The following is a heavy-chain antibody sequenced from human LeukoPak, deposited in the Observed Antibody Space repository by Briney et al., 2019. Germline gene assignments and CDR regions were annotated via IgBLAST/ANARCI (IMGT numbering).Heavy chain of an antibody. CDR1: GYTFTGYY. J-gene: IGHJ6*03. CDR3: ARDSAGSRRTTYYDFWSGYYTGLYYYYYMDV. Sequence: ASVKVSCKASGYTFTGYYMHWVRQAPGQGLEWMGWINPNSGGTNYAQKFQGRVTMARDTSISTAYMELSRLRSDDTAVYYCARDSAGSRRTTYYDFWSGYYTGLYYYYYMDVWGKGTTVTVSS. D-gene: IGHD3-3*01. V-gene: IGHV1-2*02. CDR2: INPNSGGT.